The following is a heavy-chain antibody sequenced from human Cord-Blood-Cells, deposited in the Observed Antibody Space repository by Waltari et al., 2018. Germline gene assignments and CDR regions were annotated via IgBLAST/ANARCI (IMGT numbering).Heavy chain of an antibody. CDR2: IKHSGST. CDR3: ARGAGYCSGGSCYWYFEL. CDR1: GGSFSGYY. D-gene: IGHD2-15*01. V-gene: IGHV4-34*01. Sequence: QVQLQQWGAGLLKPSETLSLTCAVYGGSFSGYYWSWIRQPPGKGLEWIGEIKHSGSTTYNPALKSRVTISVDTSKNQFTLKLSSVNAADTAVYYCARGAGYCSGGSCYWYFELWGRGTLVTVSS. J-gene: IGHJ2*01.